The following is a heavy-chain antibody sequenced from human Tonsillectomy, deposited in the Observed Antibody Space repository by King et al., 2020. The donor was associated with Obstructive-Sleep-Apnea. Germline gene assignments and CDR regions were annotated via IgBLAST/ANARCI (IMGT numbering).Heavy chain of an antibody. CDR2: IRYEGSDK. D-gene: IGHD3-10*01. V-gene: IGHV3-30*02. CDR3: AKDHPYYGSGSYPLAIDS. CDR1: GFTFSNYG. J-gene: IGHJ4*02. Sequence: VQLVESGGGVVQPGGSLRLSCAASGFTFSNYGMHWVRQAPGKGLEWVAFIRYEGSDKYYADSVNGRFTFSRYNSKTTLYLLMASLRAEDTAVYYCAKDHPYYGSGSYPLAIDSWGQGTLVTVSS.